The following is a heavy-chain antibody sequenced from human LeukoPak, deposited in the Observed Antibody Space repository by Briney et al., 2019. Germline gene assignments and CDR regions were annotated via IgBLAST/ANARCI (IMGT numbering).Heavy chain of an antibody. CDR2: IYGGGNI. CDR3: ARGAGYNYPYYFDY. J-gene: IGHJ4*02. V-gene: IGHV3-53*01. Sequence: GGSLRLSCTASEFTVSSYTVHWVRQAPGKGLEWVSVIYGGGNIYYADSVKGRFTISRDNSKNTLYLQMNSLRAEDTAVYYCARGAGYNYPYYFDYWGQGTLVTVSS. D-gene: IGHD5-24*01. CDR1: EFTVSSYT.